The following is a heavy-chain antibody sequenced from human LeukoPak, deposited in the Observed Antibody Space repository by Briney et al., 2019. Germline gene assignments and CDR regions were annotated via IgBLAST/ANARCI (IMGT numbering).Heavy chain of an antibody. CDR1: GGSFSGYY. CDR3: ASMTTSRRYFDY. CDR2: TNHSGST. Sequence: SETLSLTCAVYGGSFSGYYWSWIRQPPGKGLEWIGETNHSGSTNYNPSLKSRVTISVDTSKNQFSLKLSSVTAADTAVYYCASMTTSRRYFDYWGQGTLVTVSS. D-gene: IGHD2-2*01. J-gene: IGHJ4*02. V-gene: IGHV4-34*01.